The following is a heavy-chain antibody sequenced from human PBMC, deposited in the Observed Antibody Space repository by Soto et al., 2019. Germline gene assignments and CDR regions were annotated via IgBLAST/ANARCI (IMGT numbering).Heavy chain of an antibody. V-gene: IGHV1-18*01. CDR3: ASLFGGSGSPDAFDI. CDR2: ISTDNGNT. J-gene: IGHJ3*02. Sequence: ASVKVSCKASGYTFTNSGISWVRQAPGQGLEWMGWISTDNGNTNYAQHLQGRVSMTTDTSTSTAYMELRSLRSDDTAVYYCASLFGGSGSPDAFDIWGQGTMVTVSS. D-gene: IGHD3-10*01. CDR1: GYTFTNSG.